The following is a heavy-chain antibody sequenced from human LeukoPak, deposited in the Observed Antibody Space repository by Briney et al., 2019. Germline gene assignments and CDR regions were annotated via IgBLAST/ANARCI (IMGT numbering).Heavy chain of an antibody. D-gene: IGHD2-15*01. J-gene: IGHJ3*02. Sequence: SETLSLTCTVSGGSISSGDYYWSWIRQPPGKGLEWIGYIYYSGSTYYNPSLKSRVTISVDRSKNQFSLKLSSVTAADTAVYYCARISSGRGIGGAFDIWGQGTMVTVSS. CDR2: IYYSGST. V-gene: IGHV4-30-4*08. CDR1: GGSISSGDYY. CDR3: ARISSGRGIGGAFDI.